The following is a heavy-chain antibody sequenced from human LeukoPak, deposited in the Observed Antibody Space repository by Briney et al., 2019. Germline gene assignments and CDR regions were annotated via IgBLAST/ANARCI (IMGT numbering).Heavy chain of an antibody. Sequence: SQTLSLTCTVSGGSISSYYWSWIRLPPGKGLEWVGCLSKSGNTNYSPSLKSRVTIFGDTSKNQFFLKLSSVTAADTAMYYCARARYVNSFYAFDIWGQGTLVTVSS. D-gene: IGHD3-9*01. CDR2: LSKSGNT. CDR1: GGSISSYY. CDR3: ARARYVNSFYAFDI. J-gene: IGHJ3*02. V-gene: IGHV4-59*01.